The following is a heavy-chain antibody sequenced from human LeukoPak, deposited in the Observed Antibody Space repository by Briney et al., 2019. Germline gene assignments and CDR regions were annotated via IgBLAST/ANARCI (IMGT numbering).Heavy chain of an antibody. Sequence: GGSLRLSCVASGFTFSSYEMQWVRQAPGKGVEWISYITTNGRAKFYADSVKGRFTISRDNAKNSLYLQMNSLRAEDTAVYYCARVGESICSSTSCPYYYYGMDVWGQGTTVTVSS. CDR1: GFTFSSYE. CDR3: ARVGESICSSTSCPYYYYGMDV. J-gene: IGHJ6*02. V-gene: IGHV3-48*03. D-gene: IGHD2-2*01. CDR2: ITTNGRAK.